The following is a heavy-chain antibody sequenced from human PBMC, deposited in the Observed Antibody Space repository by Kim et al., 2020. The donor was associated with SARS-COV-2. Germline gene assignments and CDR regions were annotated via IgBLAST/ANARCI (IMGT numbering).Heavy chain of an antibody. J-gene: IGHJ5*02. CDR1: GFTFSSYA. CDR3: VKGFAYYYDSSGYA. Sequence: GGSLRLSCSASGFTFSSYAMHWVRQAPGKGLEYVSAISSNGGSTYYADSVKGRFTISRDNSKNTLYLQMSSLRAEDTAVYYCVKGFAYYYDSSGYAWGQGTLVTVSS. V-gene: IGHV3-64D*09. CDR2: ISSNGGST. D-gene: IGHD3-22*01.